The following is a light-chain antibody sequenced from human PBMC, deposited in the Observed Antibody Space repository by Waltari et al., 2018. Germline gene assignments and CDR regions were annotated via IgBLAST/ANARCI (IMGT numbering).Light chain of an antibody. V-gene: IGKV3-11*01. CDR3: QQRKNWPPLT. CDR1: QSVDRY. J-gene: IGKJ4*01. Sequence: ETVLTQSPATLSLSPGARAPLHCRVSQSVDRYLAWYQQKPGQATRLLIYDTSNRATGTPARFSGSGSGTDFTLTISSLEPEDFAVYYCQQRKNWPPLTFGGGTKVEIK. CDR2: DTS.